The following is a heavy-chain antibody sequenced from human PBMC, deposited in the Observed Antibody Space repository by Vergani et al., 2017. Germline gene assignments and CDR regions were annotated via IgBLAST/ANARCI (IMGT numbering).Heavy chain of an antibody. J-gene: IGHJ4*02. D-gene: IGHD1-20*01. CDR2: ISASGAPT. CDR1: GFTFSTYA. CDR3: ARAYGRYDWFDY. V-gene: IGHV3-23*01. Sequence: EVQLLESGGGLVQPGGSLRLSCAASGFTFSTYAMTWVRQAPGKGLEGVSGISASGAPTYYADSVKGRVTISRDNSKNTLYLQMNSLRVEDTAVYYCARAYGRYDWFDYWGQGTLVTVSS.